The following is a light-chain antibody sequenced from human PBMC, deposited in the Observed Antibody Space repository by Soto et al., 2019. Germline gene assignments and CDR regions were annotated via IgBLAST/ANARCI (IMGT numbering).Light chain of an antibody. CDR1: QDIRKF. J-gene: IGKJ1*01. CDR3: QKHNIVPWT. CDR2: GAS. Sequence: DIQMTQSPSSLSASLGDRVTITCRASQDIRKFLAWYQQKPGKVPKLLIYGASTLQSGVPSRFSGSGSGTNFTLTISSLQPEDVATYYCQKHNIVPWTFGQGTKVDIK. V-gene: IGKV1-27*01.